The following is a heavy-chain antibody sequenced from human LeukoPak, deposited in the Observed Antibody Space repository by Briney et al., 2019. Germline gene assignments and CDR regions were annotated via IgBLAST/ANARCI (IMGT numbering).Heavy chain of an antibody. Sequence: GASVKVSCKVSGYTLTELSMHWVRQAPGKGLEWMGGFDPEDGETIYARKFQGRVTMTEDTSTDTAYMELSSLRSEDTAVYYCATSPDSSGYYYFDYWGQGTLVTVSS. CDR1: GYTLTELS. J-gene: IGHJ4*02. CDR2: FDPEDGET. D-gene: IGHD3-22*01. CDR3: ATSPDSSGYYYFDY. V-gene: IGHV1-24*01.